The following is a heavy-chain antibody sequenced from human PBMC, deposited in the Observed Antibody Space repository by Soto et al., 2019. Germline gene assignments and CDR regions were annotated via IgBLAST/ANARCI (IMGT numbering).Heavy chain of an antibody. Sequence: VQLVESGGGVLQHGRSLRLLCEASGFTFSRYGMHWVRHAPGIGLQWVAVISWDGRAQYFGDSVRGRFTMSRDNLQSTLYLQLNSLRTEATGMYSWAKKTMQVGGPNAFDSWAQGVPVTVSS. CDR1: GFTFSRYG. D-gene: IGHD6-19*01. CDR2: ISWDGRAQ. V-gene: IGHV3-30*18. CDR3: AKKTMQVGGPNAFDS. J-gene: IGHJ4*02.